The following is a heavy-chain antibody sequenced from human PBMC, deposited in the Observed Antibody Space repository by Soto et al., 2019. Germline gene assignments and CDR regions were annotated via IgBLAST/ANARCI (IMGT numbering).Heavy chain of an antibody. J-gene: IGHJ4*02. Sequence: ASVKVSCKASGYTFTSYDIYWVRQATGQGLEWMGWMNPNTGNSAYAQKFQGRVTVTSDTSINTVHMELSSLRSEDTAVYYCARRAETNGWNGFGADKYYFDYWGQGTLVTVSS. V-gene: IGHV1-8*01. D-gene: IGHD1-1*01. CDR3: ARRAETNGWNGFGADKYYFDY. CDR2: MNPNTGNS. CDR1: GYTFTSYD.